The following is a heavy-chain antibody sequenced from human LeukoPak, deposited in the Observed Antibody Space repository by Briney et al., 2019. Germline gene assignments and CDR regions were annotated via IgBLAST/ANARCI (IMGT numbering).Heavy chain of an antibody. V-gene: IGHV1-69*05. CDR3: ATDHGPTVTTGFDY. Sequence: SVKVSCKASGGTFSSYAISWVRQAPGQGLEWMGGIIPIFGTANYAQKFQGRVTITTDESTSTAYMELSSLRSEDTAVYYCATDHGPTVTTGFDYWGQGTLVTVSS. CDR1: GGTFSSYA. CDR2: IIPIFGTA. D-gene: IGHD4-17*01. J-gene: IGHJ4*02.